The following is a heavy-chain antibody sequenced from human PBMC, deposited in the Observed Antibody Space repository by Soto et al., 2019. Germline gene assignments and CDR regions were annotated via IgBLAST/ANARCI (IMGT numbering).Heavy chain of an antibody. CDR1: GFTFSSYS. V-gene: IGHV3-48*01. D-gene: IGHD1-26*01. CDR2: ISNNSSTI. Sequence: PGGSLRLSCAASGFTFSSYSMNWVRQAPGKGLEWVSYISNNSSTIYYADSVKGRFTISRDNSKNTLYLEMNSLRAEDTAVYYCARAVGPFDYWGQGTLVTVSS. CDR3: ARAVGPFDY. J-gene: IGHJ4*02.